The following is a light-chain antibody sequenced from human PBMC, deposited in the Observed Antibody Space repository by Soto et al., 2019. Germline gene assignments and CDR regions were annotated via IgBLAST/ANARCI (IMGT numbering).Light chain of an antibody. CDR1: EKVRSSY. V-gene: IGKV3-20*01. CDR3: QQYAYMWT. CDR2: GAS. J-gene: IGKJ1*01. Sequence: EVLTTQSASTLSGSAGERATLSCRASEKVRSSYLAWYQQKPGQAPRLLISGASKRATGIPDRFSGSASGTDFTLTIDRLEPEDFAVYHCQQYAYMWTFGQGTKVDIK.